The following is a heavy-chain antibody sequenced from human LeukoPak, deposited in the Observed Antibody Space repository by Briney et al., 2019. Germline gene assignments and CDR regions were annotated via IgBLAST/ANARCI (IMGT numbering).Heavy chain of an antibody. J-gene: IGHJ1*01. CDR3: ARAPSEIGGYYPEYFRH. V-gene: IGHV3-74*01. Sequence: PGGSLRLSCEAFGFTFSSYGMHWVRQAPGKGLVWVSRIKSDGSTNYADSVKGRFTISRDNAKNTLSLQMNSLRAEDTGVYYCARAPSEIGGYYPEYFRHWGQGTLVTVSS. CDR1: GFTFSSYG. CDR2: IKSDGST. D-gene: IGHD3-22*01.